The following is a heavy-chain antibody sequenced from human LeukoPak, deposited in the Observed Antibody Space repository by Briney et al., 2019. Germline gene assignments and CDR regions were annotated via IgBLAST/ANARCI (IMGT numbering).Heavy chain of an antibody. V-gene: IGHV4-61*02. J-gene: IGHJ6*03. D-gene: IGHD6-13*01. Sequence: SETLSLTCTVSGGSISSDNYYWSWIRQPAGKGLEWIGRIYPSGTTNYNPSLKSRVTISVDTSKNQFSLKLSSVTAADTAVYYCASQAAAADGSYYYYYMDVWGKGTTVTISS. CDR2: IYPSGTT. CDR1: GGSISSDNYY. CDR3: ASQAAAADGSYYYYYMDV.